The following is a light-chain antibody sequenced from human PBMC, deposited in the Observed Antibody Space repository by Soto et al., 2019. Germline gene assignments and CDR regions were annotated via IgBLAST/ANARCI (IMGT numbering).Light chain of an antibody. CDR2: EVS. CDR1: SSDVGSYNL. Sequence: QSALTQPASVSGSPGQSITISCTGTSSDVGSYNLFSWYQQHPGKAPKLMIYEVSKRPSGVSNRFSGSKSGNTASLTISWLQAEDEADYYCCSYAGSSTFLYVFGTGTKVTVL. V-gene: IGLV2-23*02. CDR3: CSYAGSSTFLYV. J-gene: IGLJ1*01.